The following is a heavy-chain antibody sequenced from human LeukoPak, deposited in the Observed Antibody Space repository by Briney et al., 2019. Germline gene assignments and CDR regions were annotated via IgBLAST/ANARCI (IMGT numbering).Heavy chain of an antibody. J-gene: IGHJ5*02. D-gene: IGHD2-15*01. CDR3: ARFHCSGGSCCSSNWFDP. CDR1: GGSITSNSNY. CDR2: ISYSGNT. V-gene: IGHV4-39*07. Sequence: SETLSLTCTVSGGSITSNSNYWGWLRQPPGKGLEWIGSISYSGNTYYNPSLKSRVTISVDTSKTRFSLKLSSVTAADTAVYYCARFHCSGGSCCSSNWFDPWGQGTLVTVSS.